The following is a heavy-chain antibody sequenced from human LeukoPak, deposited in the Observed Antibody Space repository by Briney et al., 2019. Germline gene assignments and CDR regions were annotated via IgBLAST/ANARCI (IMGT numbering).Heavy chain of an antibody. J-gene: IGHJ4*02. V-gene: IGHV1-18*01. D-gene: IGHD3-22*01. CDR1: GYTFTSHG. CDR2: ISTYNGST. Sequence: ASVKVSCKTSGYTFTSHGISWVRQAPGQGLEWMGWISTYNGSTDYVQKFQGRVTMTTDTSTSTAYMELRSLRSDDTAVYYCARAPPYYYDSSGYYYPFNFDYWGQGTLVTVSS. CDR3: ARAPPYYYDSSGYYYPFNFDY.